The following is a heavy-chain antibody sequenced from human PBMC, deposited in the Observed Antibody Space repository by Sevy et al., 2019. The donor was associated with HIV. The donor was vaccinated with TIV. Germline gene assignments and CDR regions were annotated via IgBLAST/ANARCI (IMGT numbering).Heavy chain of an antibody. CDR3: ARLRWDVVDAPGATPGCYFDS. J-gene: IGHJ4*02. V-gene: IGHV4-59*12. CDR1: GDSINNYY. D-gene: IGHD2-2*02. CDR2: TSYSGTT. Sequence: SKTLSLTCSVSGDSINNYYWSWIRQPPGKGLEWIGYTSYSGTTNYSPPLKSRVDISVDTSMHHFSLKINSVTAADTAVYYCARLRWDVVDAPGATPGCYFDSWGQGILVTVSS.